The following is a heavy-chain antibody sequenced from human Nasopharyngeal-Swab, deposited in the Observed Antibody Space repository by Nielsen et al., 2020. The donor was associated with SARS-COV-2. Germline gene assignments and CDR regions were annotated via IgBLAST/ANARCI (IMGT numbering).Heavy chain of an antibody. Sequence: VRQAPGKGLEWIGEIYHSGSTNYNTCLKRRVTISVDKSKNQFSLKLSSVTAADTAVYYCAPTPPSPIQGGPHTYFDYWGQGTLVTVSS. D-gene: IGHD5-18*01. J-gene: IGHJ4*02. CDR3: APTPPSPIQGGPHTYFDY. V-gene: IGHV4-4*02. CDR2: IYHSGST.